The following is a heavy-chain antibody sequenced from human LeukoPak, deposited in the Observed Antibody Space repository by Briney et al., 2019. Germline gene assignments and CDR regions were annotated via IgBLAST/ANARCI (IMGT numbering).Heavy chain of an antibody. CDR3: AKDHGREYYYDSSGIGY. V-gene: IGHV3-23*01. CDR2: ISGSGGST. J-gene: IGHJ4*02. CDR1: GFTFSSYA. D-gene: IGHD3-22*01. Sequence: GGSLRLSCAASGFTFSSYAVSWVRQAPGKGLEWVSAISGSGGSTYYADSVKGRFTISRDNSKNTLYLQMNSLRAEDTAVYYCAKDHGREYYYDSSGIGYWGQGTLVTVSS.